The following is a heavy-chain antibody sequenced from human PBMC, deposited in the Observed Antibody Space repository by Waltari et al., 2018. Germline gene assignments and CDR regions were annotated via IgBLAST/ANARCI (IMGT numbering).Heavy chain of an antibody. CDR3: ARDLFGYGGNVGS. Sequence: EVQLVESGGGLVKPGGSLRLSCVGSGFTFSDHGMNGVRQSPGKGLSCVSSFIIYSRYVYYADSVKGRFTISRDNAKNSLHLQMNSLRVEDTAVYFCARDLFGYGGNVGSWGQGTMVTVSS. CDR2: FIIYSRYV. CDR1: GFTFSDHG. D-gene: IGHD4-17*01. V-gene: IGHV3-21*01. J-gene: IGHJ3*01.